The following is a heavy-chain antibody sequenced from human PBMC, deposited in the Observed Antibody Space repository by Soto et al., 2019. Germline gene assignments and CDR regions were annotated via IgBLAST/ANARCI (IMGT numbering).Heavy chain of an antibody. Sequence: GASVKVSCKASGYTFTSYGISWVRQAPGQGLEWMGWISAYNGNTNYAQKLQGRVTMTTDTSTSTAYMELRSLRSDDTAVYYCAKDLIDILTGLLGYWGKGTLVTVSS. CDR2: ISAYNGNT. V-gene: IGHV1-18*01. D-gene: IGHD3-9*01. J-gene: IGHJ4*02. CDR3: AKDLIDILTGLLGY. CDR1: GYTFTSYG.